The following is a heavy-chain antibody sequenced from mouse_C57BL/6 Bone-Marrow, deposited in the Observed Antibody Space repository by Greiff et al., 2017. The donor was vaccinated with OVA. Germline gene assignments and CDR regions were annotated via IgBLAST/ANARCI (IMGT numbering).Heavy chain of an antibody. Sequence: QVQLQQSGAELVRPGTSVKMSCKASGYTFTNYWIGWAKQRPGHGLEWIGDIYPGGGYTNYNEKFKGKATLTADKSSSTAYMQFSSLTSEDSAIYYCARRDYYGSRSWFAYWGQGTLVTVSA. D-gene: IGHD1-1*01. CDR1: GYTFTNYW. CDR2: IYPGGGYT. CDR3: ARRDYYGSRSWFAY. J-gene: IGHJ3*01. V-gene: IGHV1-63*01.